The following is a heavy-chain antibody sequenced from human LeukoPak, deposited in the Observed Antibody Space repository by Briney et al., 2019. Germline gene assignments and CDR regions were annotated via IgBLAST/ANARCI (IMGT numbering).Heavy chain of an antibody. CDR2: ISGGGGST. CDR3: ARRHSSSWYYFDY. CDR1: GFTFSSYA. Sequence: GGSLRLSCAPSGFTFSSYAMSWVRQAPGKGMEWVSTISGGGGSTYHADSVKGRFTISRDNSKNTLYLQMNSLRAEDTAVYYCARRHSSSWYYFDYWGQGTLVTVSS. D-gene: IGHD6-13*01. V-gene: IGHV3-23*01. J-gene: IGHJ4*02.